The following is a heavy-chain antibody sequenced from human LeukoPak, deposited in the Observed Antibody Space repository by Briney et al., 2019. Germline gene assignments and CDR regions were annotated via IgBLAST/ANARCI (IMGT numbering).Heavy chain of an antibody. Sequence: GASVNVSCKASGGTFSRYTISWVRQAPGQGLEWMGRIIPILGIANYAQKFRGRVTITADKSTSTAYMELSSLRSEDTAVYYCARDKGIAAAGSDPRSNWFDPWGQGTLVTVSS. D-gene: IGHD6-13*01. CDR3: ARDKGIAAAGSDPRSNWFDP. J-gene: IGHJ5*02. V-gene: IGHV1-69*04. CDR2: IIPILGIA. CDR1: GGTFSRYT.